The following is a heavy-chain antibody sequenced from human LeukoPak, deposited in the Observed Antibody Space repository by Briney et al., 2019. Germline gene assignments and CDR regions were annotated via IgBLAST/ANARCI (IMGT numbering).Heavy chain of an antibody. V-gene: IGHV4-39*01. CDR3: ARTYGDYDDAFDV. CDR1: GGSISSSTHY. D-gene: IGHD4-17*01. J-gene: IGHJ3*01. CDR2: IYYSGST. Sequence: SETLSLTCTVSGGSISSSTHYWGWIRQPPGKGLEWIGSIYYSGSTYNNPSLKSRVTIFVDTSKNQFSLKLSSVTATDTAVYYCARTYGDYDDAFDVWGQGTMVTVSS.